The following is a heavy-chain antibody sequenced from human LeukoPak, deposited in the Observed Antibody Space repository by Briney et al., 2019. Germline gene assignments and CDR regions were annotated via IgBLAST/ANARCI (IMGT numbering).Heavy chain of an antibody. CDR1: GYTFTDYH. CDR2: INPNSDGT. CDR3: ARGGSGWYPLDY. D-gene: IGHD6-19*01. J-gene: IGHJ4*02. V-gene: IGHV1-2*02. Sequence: ASVKVSCKASGYTFTDYHIHWVRQAPGQGLEWMGWINPNSDGTSYAQNFQGRVTMTRDTSITTVHMELSRLRSDDTAVYYCARGGSGWYPLDYWGQGTLVTVSS.